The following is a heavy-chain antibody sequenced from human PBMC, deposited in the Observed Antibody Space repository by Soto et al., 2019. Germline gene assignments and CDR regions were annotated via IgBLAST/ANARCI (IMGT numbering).Heavy chain of an antibody. D-gene: IGHD3-3*01. Sequence: SETLSLTCTVSGGSISSYYWSWIRQPAGKGLEWIGRIYTSGSTNYNPSLKSRVTMSVDTPKNQFSLKLSSVTAADTAVYYCARGGYYDFWSGPKSPYYYGMDVWGQGTTVTVSS. CDR1: GGSISSYY. CDR3: ARGGYYDFWSGPKSPYYYGMDV. CDR2: IYTSGST. J-gene: IGHJ6*02. V-gene: IGHV4-4*07.